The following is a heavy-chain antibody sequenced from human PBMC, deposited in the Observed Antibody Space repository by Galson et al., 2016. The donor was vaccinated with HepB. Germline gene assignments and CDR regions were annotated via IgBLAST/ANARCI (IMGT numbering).Heavy chain of an antibody. D-gene: IGHD4-11*01. CDR3: ARLKTTLATTLFDF. J-gene: IGHJ4*02. CDR1: GGPVMTTSYY. CDR2: LYLSGST. Sequence: SETLSLTCTVSGGPVMTTSYYWSWVRQPPGKGLEWIGYLYLSGSTNYNPSLRGRVTMSMDMSKNQFSLNLRSVTAADAAMYYCARLKTTLATTLFDFWGQGTLVTVSS. V-gene: IGHV4-61*01.